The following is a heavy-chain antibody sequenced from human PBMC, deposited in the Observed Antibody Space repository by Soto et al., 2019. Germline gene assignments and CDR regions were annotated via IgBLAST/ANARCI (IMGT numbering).Heavy chain of an antibody. V-gene: IGHV4-39*01. CDR2: IYYSGNT. D-gene: IGHD6-13*01. Sequence: SETLSLTCTVSGGSLGSSGYYWGWIRQSPGKGLEWIGNIYYSGNTFYNPSLKSRVTTSVDTSKNQIYLHLSAVTAADTAIFYCASIAAPGTTHFDFWGQGTLVTVS. CDR3: ASIAAPGTTHFDF. J-gene: IGHJ4*02. CDR1: GGSLGSSGYY.